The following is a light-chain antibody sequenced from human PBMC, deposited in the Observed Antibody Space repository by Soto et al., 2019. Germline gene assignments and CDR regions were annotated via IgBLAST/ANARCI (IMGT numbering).Light chain of an antibody. CDR3: HQANSFPLT. Sequence: DIQMTQSPSSVSASIGDRVTITCRASQSLSSHLAWYQQKAGKAPKLLIYRVSNLQSGVPSRFSGSESGTEFTLTISTLQPEDFATYYCHQANSFPLTFGQGTRVEIK. CDR2: RVS. J-gene: IGKJ5*01. V-gene: IGKV1-12*01. CDR1: QSLSSH.